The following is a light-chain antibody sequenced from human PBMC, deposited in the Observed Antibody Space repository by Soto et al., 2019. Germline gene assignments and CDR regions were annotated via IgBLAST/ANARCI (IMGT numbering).Light chain of an antibody. CDR2: GAS. CDR1: QSVSSSY. V-gene: IGKV3-20*01. J-gene: IGKJ4*01. Sequence: EIVLTQSPGTLSLSPGERATLSCRASQSVSSSYLAWYQQKPGQAPRLVIYGASTRATGIPDRFSGSGSGTDFTLTISRLEPEDFAVYYCQQYDTSPQVTFGGGTKVDI. CDR3: QQYDTSPQVT.